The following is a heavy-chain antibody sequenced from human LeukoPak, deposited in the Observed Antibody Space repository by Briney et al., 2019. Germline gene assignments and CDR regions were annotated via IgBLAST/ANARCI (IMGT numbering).Heavy chain of an antibody. J-gene: IGHJ2*01. CDR2: ISGSGGST. CDR3: AKDAGNEYWYFDL. D-gene: IGHD2-8*01. CDR1: GFTFGNYA. Sequence: GGSLRLSCAASGFTFGNYAMSWVGRPPGRGREWVSTISGSGGSTYSADSVKGRFTMSRDNPKNTLDLQVKSLTAEDTAVYYCAKDAGNEYWYFDLWGRGTLVTVSP. V-gene: IGHV3-23*01.